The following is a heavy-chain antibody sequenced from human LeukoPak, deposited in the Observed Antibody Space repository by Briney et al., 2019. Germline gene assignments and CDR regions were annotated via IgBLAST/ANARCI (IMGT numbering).Heavy chain of an antibody. CDR2: INHSGAT. Sequence: KPSETLSLTCAVYGGSFSDYYWTWIRQSPGKGLEWIGEINHSGATDYNPSLKSRVTISVDTSKNQFSLKLSSVTAADTAVYYCARQWIQLWYSDYWGQGTLVTVSS. CDR3: ARQWIQLWYSDY. J-gene: IGHJ4*02. CDR1: GGSFSDYY. V-gene: IGHV4-34*01. D-gene: IGHD5-18*01.